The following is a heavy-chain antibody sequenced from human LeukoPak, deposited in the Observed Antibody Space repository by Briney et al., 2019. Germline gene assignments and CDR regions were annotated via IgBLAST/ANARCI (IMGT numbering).Heavy chain of an antibody. V-gene: IGHV3-74*01. CDR3: ARDYGMDV. CDR2: IRSDGSSA. J-gene: IGHJ6*02. CDR1: GXTFSSYW. Sequence: GGSLRLSCAASGXTFSSYWMYWVRQAPRKGLVWVSRIRSDGSSADYAGSVKGRFTISRDSAKNTLYLQMNSLRAEDTAVYYCARDYGMDVWGQGTTVTVSS.